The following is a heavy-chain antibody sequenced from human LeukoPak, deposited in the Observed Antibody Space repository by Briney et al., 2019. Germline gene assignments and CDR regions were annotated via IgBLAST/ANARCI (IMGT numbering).Heavy chain of an antibody. Sequence: ASVKVSCKASGYTFTGYYMHWVRQAPGQGLEWMGWINPNSGGTNYAQKFQGWVTMTRDTSISTAYMVLSRLRSDDTAVYYCARAGRDEDYGLLSCISWGQGTLVTVSS. CDR1: GYTFTGYY. CDR3: ARAGRDEDYGLLSCIS. D-gene: IGHD2-2*01. CDR2: INPNSGGT. V-gene: IGHV1-2*04. J-gene: IGHJ4*02.